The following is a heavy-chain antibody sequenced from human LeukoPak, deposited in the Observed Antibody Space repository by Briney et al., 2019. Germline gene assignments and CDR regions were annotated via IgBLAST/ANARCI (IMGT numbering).Heavy chain of an antibody. J-gene: IGHJ5*02. CDR3: ARDPSPFYSGSYLGFDP. CDR1: GGSFSGYY. D-gene: IGHD1-26*01. V-gene: IGHV4-34*01. Sequence: SETLSLTCAVYGGSFSGYYWSWIRQPPGKGLEWIGEIYHSGSTYYNPSLKSRVTISVDTSKNQFSLKLSSVTAADTAVYYCARDPSPFYSGSYLGFDPWGQGTLVTVSS. CDR2: IYHSGST.